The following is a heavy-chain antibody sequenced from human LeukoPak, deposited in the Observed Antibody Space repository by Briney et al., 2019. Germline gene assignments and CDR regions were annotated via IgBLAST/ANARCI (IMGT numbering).Heavy chain of an antibody. CDR3: ARDKDSSSWPTYYYYYYGMDV. Sequence: ASVKVSCKASGYTFTSYGISWVRQAPGQGLEWMGWISAYNGNTNYAQKLQGRVTMTTDTSTSTAYMELRSLRSGDTAVYYCARDKDSSSWPTYYYYYYGMDVWGQGTTVTVSS. D-gene: IGHD6-13*01. J-gene: IGHJ6*02. V-gene: IGHV1-18*01. CDR1: GYTFTSYG. CDR2: ISAYNGNT.